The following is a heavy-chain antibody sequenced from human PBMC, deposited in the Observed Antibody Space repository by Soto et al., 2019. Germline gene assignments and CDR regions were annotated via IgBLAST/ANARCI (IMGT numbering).Heavy chain of an antibody. Sequence: GASVKVSCKASGGTFSSYAISWVRQAPGQGLEWMGGIIPIFGTANYAQKFQGRVTITADKSTSTAHMELSSLRSEDTAVYYCARPHLSGSYGDSNWFDPRGQGTLVTVSS. CDR2: IIPIFGTA. CDR3: ARPHLSGSYGDSNWFDP. J-gene: IGHJ5*02. D-gene: IGHD4-17*01. CDR1: GGTFSSYA. V-gene: IGHV1-69*06.